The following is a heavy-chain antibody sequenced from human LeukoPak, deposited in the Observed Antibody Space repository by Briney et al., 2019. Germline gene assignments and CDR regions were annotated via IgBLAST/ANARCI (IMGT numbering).Heavy chain of an antibody. J-gene: IGHJ4*02. CDR3: AREPYDFPPA. V-gene: IGHV1-2*02. CDR1: GYTFTGYY. D-gene: IGHD3-3*01. CDR2: INPNSGGT. Sequence: ASVKVSCKASGYTFTGYYMHWVRQAPGQGLEWMGWINPNSGGTNYAQKFQGRVTMTRDTSISTACMELSRLRSDDTAVYYCAREPYDFPPAWGQGTLVTVSS.